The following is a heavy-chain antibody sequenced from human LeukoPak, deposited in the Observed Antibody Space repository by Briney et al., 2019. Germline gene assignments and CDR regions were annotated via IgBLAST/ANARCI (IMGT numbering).Heavy chain of an antibody. CDR1: GFTFSSYW. V-gene: IGHV3-7*01. CDR3: ARVRGKLRFFGMRGYYFDY. J-gene: IGHJ4*02. CDR2: IKQDGSEK. Sequence: GGSLRLSCAASGFTFSSYWMSWVRQAPGKGLEWVANIKQDGSEKYYVDSVKGRFTISRDNAKNSLYLQMNSLRAEDTAVYYCARVRGKLRFFGMRGYYFDYWGQGTLVTVSS. D-gene: IGHD3-3*01.